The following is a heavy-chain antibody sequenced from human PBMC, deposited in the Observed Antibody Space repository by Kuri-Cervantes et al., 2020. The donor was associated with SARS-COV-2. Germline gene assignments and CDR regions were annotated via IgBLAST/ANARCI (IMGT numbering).Heavy chain of an antibody. Sequence: GESLKISCAASGFTFNTYAMSWVRQAPGKGLEWVAVISYDGSNKYYADSVKGRFTISRDNSKNTLYLQMNSLRAEDTAVYYCARGFLEWLDYWGQGTLVTVSS. V-gene: IGHV3-30-3*01. CDR1: GFTFNTYA. CDR2: ISYDGSNK. J-gene: IGHJ4*02. D-gene: IGHD3-3*01. CDR3: ARGFLEWLDY.